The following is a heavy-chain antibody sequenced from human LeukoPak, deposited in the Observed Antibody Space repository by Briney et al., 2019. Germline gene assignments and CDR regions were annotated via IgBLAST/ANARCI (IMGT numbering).Heavy chain of an antibody. D-gene: IGHD2-15*01. Sequence: SETLSLTCTVSGGSISSYYWSWIRQPPGKGLEWIGYIYYSGSTNYNPSLKSRVTISVDTSKNQFSLKLSSVTAADTAVYYCAREVAGRTDSWAQETLVTVSS. CDR3: AREVAGRTDS. CDR1: GGSISSYY. CDR2: IYYSGST. J-gene: IGHJ4*02. V-gene: IGHV4-59*01.